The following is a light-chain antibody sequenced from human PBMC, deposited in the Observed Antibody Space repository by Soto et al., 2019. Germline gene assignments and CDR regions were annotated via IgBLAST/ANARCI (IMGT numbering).Light chain of an antibody. CDR2: DAS. Sequence: EDGLSQSPATLSLSTGERATLSCRASQSVSTFLAWYQHKPGQAPRLLIYDASNRATGIPDRFRGSGSGTDFTLTISSLEPEDFALYYCQQGTDWPPGTFGQGTKVDIK. V-gene: IGKV3-11*01. J-gene: IGKJ1*01. CDR1: QSVSTF. CDR3: QQGTDWPPGT.